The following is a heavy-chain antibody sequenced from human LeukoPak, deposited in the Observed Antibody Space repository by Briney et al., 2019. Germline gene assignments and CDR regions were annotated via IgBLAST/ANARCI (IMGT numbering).Heavy chain of an antibody. D-gene: IGHD5-24*01. CDR2: IYYSGST. CDR1: GGSISSDYFY. Sequence: SETLSLTCTVSGGSISSDYFYWSWIRQHPGKGLEWIGYIYYSGSTYYNPSLKSRVTISVDTSKNQFSLKLSSVTAADTAVYYCARHVMATTYYFDYWGQGTLVTVSS. V-gene: IGHV4-31*03. CDR3: ARHVMATTYYFDY. J-gene: IGHJ4*02.